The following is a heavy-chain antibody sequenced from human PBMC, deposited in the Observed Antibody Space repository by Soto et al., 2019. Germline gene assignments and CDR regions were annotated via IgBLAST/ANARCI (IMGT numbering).Heavy chain of an antibody. CDR2: IYPGDSET. CDR3: ARHLGVAVAGTRWYFDL. D-gene: IGHD6-19*01. J-gene: IGHJ2*01. CDR1: GYRFTTYW. V-gene: IGHV5-51*01. Sequence: GESLKISCEASGYRFTTYWIGWVRQMPGKGLEWMGTIYPGDSETRYNPSFQGHVTISVDKSNNTAYLQWSSLKASDTATYYCARHLGVAVAGTRWYFDLWGRGTLVTVSS.